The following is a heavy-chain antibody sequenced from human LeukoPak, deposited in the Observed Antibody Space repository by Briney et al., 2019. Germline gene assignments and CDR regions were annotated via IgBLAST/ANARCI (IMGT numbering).Heavy chain of an antibody. J-gene: IGHJ5*02. Sequence: SETLSLTCTVSGGSISSSSYYWGWIRQPPGKGLEWIGSIYYSGSTYYNPSLKSRVTISVDTSKNQFSLKLSSVTAADTAVYYCAREGYYDSSGYYNRNWFDPWGQGTLVTVSS. CDR2: IYYSGST. CDR3: AREGYYDSSGYYNRNWFDP. D-gene: IGHD3-22*01. CDR1: GGSISSSSYY. V-gene: IGHV4-39*07.